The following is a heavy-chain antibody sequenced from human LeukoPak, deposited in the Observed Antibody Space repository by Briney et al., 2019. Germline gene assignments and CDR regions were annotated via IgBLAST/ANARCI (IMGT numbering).Heavy chain of an antibody. J-gene: IGHJ4*02. V-gene: IGHV1-18*01. Sequence: GASVKVSCKASGYSFMNYGISWVRQAPGQGLEWVGWISTNNGDTKYGKKFQGRVIMTTDTSTSTAYMEVRSLRSDDTAVYYCARDDDYNPLVHWGQGTLVTVSS. CDR3: ARDDDYNPLVH. CDR2: ISTNNGDT. D-gene: IGHD4/OR15-4a*01. CDR1: GYSFMNYG.